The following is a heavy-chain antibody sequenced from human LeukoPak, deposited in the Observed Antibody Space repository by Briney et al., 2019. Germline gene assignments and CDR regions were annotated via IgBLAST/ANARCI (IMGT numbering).Heavy chain of an antibody. CDR3: ATPDGDPGYPYYFDY. J-gene: IGHJ4*02. D-gene: IGHD4-17*01. CDR2: IKQDGSEK. Sequence: GGSLRLSCAASGFTFSSYWMSWARQAPGKGLEGVANIKQDGSEKYYVDSVKGRFTISRDNAKNSLYLQMNSLRAEDTAVYYCATPDGDPGYPYYFDYWGQGTLVTVSS. V-gene: IGHV3-7*01. CDR1: GFTFSSYW.